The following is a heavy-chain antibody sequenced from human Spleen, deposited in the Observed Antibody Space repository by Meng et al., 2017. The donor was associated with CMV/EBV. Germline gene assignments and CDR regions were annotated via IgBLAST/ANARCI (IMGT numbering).Heavy chain of an antibody. J-gene: IGHJ4*02. CDR3: AGPGGDDSSGGNDY. D-gene: IGHD3-22*01. V-gene: IGHV3-21*01. CDR2: ISSSSSYI. CDR1: GFTFSSYS. Sequence: GGSLRRSCAASGFTFSSYSMNWVRQAPGKGLEWVSSISSSSSYIYYADSVKGRFTISRDNAKNSLYLQMDSLRAEDTAVYYCAGPGGDDSSGGNDYWGQGTLVTVSS.